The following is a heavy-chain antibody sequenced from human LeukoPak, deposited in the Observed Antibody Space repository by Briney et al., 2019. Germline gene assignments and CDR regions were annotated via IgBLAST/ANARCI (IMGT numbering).Heavy chain of an antibody. CDR1: GFTFSSYA. V-gene: IGHV3-23*01. J-gene: IGHJ4*02. CDR2: ISSSGGGT. Sequence: GGSLRLSCAASGFTFSSYAMSWVRQAPGKGPEWVSSISSSGGGTYYADSVKGRFTISRDNSKNTLYLQMNSLRAEDTAFYYCAKILGSGQYFDYWGQGTLVTVSS. D-gene: IGHD3-3*01. CDR3: AKILGSGQYFDY.